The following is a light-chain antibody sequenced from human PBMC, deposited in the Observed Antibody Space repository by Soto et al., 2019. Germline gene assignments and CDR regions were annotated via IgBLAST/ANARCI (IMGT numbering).Light chain of an antibody. J-gene: IGLJ1*01. Sequence: QSALTQPRSVSGSPGQSVTISCTGTSRDVGGYNYVSWYQQHPGKAPKLMIYDVSKQPSGVPDRFSGSKSGNTASLTISGLQAEDEADYYCCSNAGSYSYVFGTGTTVTVL. CDR2: DVS. CDR1: SRDVGGYNY. V-gene: IGLV2-11*01. CDR3: CSNAGSYSYV.